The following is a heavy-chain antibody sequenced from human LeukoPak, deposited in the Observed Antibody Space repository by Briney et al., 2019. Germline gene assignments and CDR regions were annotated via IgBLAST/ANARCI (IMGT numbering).Heavy chain of an antibody. D-gene: IGHD3-22*01. CDR2: IYYTRST. V-gene: IGHV4-39*01. CDR1: GGSISSSSYY. J-gene: IGHJ2*01. CDR3: ARGVTMIVVVIHDWYFDL. Sequence: PSETLSLTCTVSGGSISSSSYYWGWIRQPPGKGLEWIGSIYYTRSTYCNPSLKSRVTISVDTSKNQFSLKLTSVTAADTAVYYCARGVTMIVVVIHDWYFDLWGRGTLVTVSS.